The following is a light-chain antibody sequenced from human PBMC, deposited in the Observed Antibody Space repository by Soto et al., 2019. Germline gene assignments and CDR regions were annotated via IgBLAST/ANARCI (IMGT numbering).Light chain of an antibody. CDR2: YDS. CDR3: QVWDSSSDHYV. Sequence: SYELPQPSSVSVAPGKTARITCGGNNIGSKSVHWYQQKPGQAPVLVIYYDSDRPSGIPERFSGSNSGNTATLTISRVEAGDEADYYCQVWDSSSDHYVFGTGTKVTVL. CDR1: NIGSKS. V-gene: IGLV3-21*04. J-gene: IGLJ1*01.